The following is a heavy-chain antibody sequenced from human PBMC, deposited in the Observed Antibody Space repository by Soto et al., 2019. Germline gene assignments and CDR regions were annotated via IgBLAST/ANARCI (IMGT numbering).Heavy chain of an antibody. CDR2: IYYSGST. V-gene: IGHV4-30-4*01. D-gene: IGHD3-10*01. J-gene: IGHJ4*02. CDR1: GGSISSGDYY. Sequence: QVQLQESGPGLVKPSQTLSLTCTVSGGSISSGDYYWSWIRQPPGKGLEWIGYIYYSGSTYYNPALKSPVTTAVDTSKNQFSLLLSSVTAADTAVYYCARSSYGSGSYYYFDYWGQGTLVTVSS. CDR3: ARSSYGSGSYYYFDY.